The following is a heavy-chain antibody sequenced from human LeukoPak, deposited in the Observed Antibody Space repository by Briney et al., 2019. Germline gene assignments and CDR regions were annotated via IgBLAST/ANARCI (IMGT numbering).Heavy chain of an antibody. Sequence: GASVKVSCKASGYTFTSYGISWVRQAPGQGLEWMGWISADNGNTNYAQKLQGRVTMTTDTSTSTAYMELRSLRSDDTAVYYCARETVRDGDYVFGYWGQGTLVTVSS. CDR3: ARETVRDGDYVFGY. V-gene: IGHV1-18*01. CDR2: ISADNGNT. CDR1: GYTFTSYG. D-gene: IGHD4-17*01. J-gene: IGHJ4*02.